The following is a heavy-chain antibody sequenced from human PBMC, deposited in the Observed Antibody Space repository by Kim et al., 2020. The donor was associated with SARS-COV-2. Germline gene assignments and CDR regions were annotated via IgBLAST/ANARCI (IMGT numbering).Heavy chain of an antibody. CDR2: ST. CDR3: ARVLKGQIDY. J-gene: IGHJ4*02. V-gene: IGHV3-66*01. Sequence: STYYADSVKGRFTISRDNSKNTLYLQMNSLRAEDTAVYYCARVLKGQIDYWGQGTLVTVSS.